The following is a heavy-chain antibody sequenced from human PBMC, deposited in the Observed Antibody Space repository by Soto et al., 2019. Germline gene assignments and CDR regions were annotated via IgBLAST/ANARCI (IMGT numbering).Heavy chain of an antibody. D-gene: IGHD2-2*01. J-gene: IGHJ4*02. CDR2: ISSSGDTT. CDR3: VKSKGDRTSRRGDH. CDR1: GFTFSSYA. Sequence: VQLLESGGNLVHPGGSLRLSCAASGFTFSSYAMSWVRQAPGKGLEWVSGISSSGDTTYYRDSVKGRFTISRDNSKNSLYLQMNSLRAEDTAIYYCVKSKGDRTSRRGDHWGQGTLVTVSS. V-gene: IGHV3-23*01.